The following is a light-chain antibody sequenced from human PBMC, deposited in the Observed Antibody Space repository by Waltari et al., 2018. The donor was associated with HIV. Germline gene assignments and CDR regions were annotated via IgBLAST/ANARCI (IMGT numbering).Light chain of an antibody. CDR3: STHTGNDTLA. J-gene: IGLJ2*01. V-gene: IGLV2-14*03. Sequence: QSALTQPASVSGSPGQSVTISCTGTARDFGPYHFVSCSQPHPANVPDVIIYRVTSRTSGVPPRFSGSKSGNTASLTISGLRAEDEALYYCSTHTGNDTLAFGGGTKLTVL. CDR1: ARDFGPYHF. CDR2: RVT.